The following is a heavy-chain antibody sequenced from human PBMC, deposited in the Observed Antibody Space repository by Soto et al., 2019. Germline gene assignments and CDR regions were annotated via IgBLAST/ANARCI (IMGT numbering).Heavy chain of an antibody. V-gene: IGHV1-18*01. Sequence: ASVKVSCKASGYTFNSYGISWVRQAPGQGLEWMGWISAYNGNTNYAQKLQGRVTMTTDTSTSTAYMELRSLRSDDTAVYYCAREAGINDYYYGMDVWGQGTTVTVSS. CDR1: GYTFNSYG. CDR3: AREAGINDYYYGMDV. J-gene: IGHJ6*02. CDR2: ISAYNGNT.